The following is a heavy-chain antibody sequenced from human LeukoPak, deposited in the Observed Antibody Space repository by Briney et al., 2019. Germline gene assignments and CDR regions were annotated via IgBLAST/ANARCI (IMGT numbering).Heavy chain of an antibody. Sequence: PGGSLRLSCAASGFTFSSYAMCWVRQAPGKGLEWVSAISGSGGSTYYADSVKGRFTISRDNSKNTLYLQMNSLRAEDTAFYHCVFSSYGPYLYGVNIWGHGTMVTVSS. CDR1: GFTFSSYA. CDR3: VFSSYGPYLYGVNI. D-gene: IGHD4/OR15-4a*01. CDR2: ISGSGGST. V-gene: IGHV3-23*01. J-gene: IGHJ3*02.